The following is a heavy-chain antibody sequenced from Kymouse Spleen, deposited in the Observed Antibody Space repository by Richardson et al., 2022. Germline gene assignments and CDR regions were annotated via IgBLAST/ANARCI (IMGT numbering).Heavy chain of an antibody. J-gene: IGHJ4*02. CDR3: AREGYDILTGYSNFDY. CDR1: GGSFSGYY. V-gene: IGHV4-34*01. D-gene: IGHD3-9*01. Sequence: QVQLQQWGAGLLKPSETLSLTCAVYGGSFSGYYWSWIRQPPGKGLEWIGEINHSGSTNYNPSLKSRVTISVDTSKNQFSLKLSSVTAADTAVYYCAREGYDILTGYSNFDYWGQGTLVTVSS. CDR2: INHSGST.